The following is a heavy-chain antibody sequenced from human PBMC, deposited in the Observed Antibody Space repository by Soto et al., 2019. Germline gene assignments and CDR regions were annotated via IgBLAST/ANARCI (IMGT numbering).Heavy chain of an antibody. CDR3: AKNQGVELVPLATVDWFDP. CDR2: ISGSDFKK. V-gene: IGHV3-23*01. CDR1: GIIFENFG. Sequence: GGSLRLSCAASGIIFENFGMSWVRQAPGKGLEWISSISGSDFKKYYADSVKGRFTISRDNSKSTVYLELNNLSAEDTAVYHCAKNQGVELVPLATVDWFDPWGQGSVVTVPQ. J-gene: IGHJ5*02. D-gene: IGHD1-26*01.